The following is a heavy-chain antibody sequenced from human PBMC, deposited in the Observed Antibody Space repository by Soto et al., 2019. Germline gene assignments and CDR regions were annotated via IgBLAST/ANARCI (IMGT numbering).Heavy chain of an antibody. Sequence: ASVKVSCKASGYIFTSYAMHWVRQAPGQRLEWMGWINAGKGNTKYSQKIQGRVTITRDTSASTAYMELSSLRSEDTAVYYCARSAPPIDYWGQGSLVTVSS. J-gene: IGHJ4*02. CDR2: INAGKGNT. CDR3: ARSAPPIDY. CDR1: GYIFTSYA. V-gene: IGHV1-3*01.